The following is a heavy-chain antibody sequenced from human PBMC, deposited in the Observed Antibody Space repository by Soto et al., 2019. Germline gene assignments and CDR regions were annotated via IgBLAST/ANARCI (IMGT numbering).Heavy chain of an antibody. J-gene: IGHJ4*02. CDR3: ARGGGGRGVDS. CDR1: GISISSGAYY. Sequence: QVQLQESGPGLVKPSQTLSLTCTVSGISISSGAYYWSWIRQHPGKGLEWIGYIFYSEGTYYNPSPKGRFSISVDTSKNQFPLKRTSVTAADTAVYYWARGGGGRGVDSWGQGTLVTVSS. D-gene: IGHD3-10*01. V-gene: IGHV4-31*03. CDR2: IFYSEGT.